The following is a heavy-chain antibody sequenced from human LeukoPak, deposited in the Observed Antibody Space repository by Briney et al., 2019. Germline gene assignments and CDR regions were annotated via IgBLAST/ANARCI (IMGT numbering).Heavy chain of an antibody. V-gene: IGHV4-39*07. CDR2: IYYSGST. D-gene: IGHD3-10*01. CDR1: GGSISSSSYY. Sequence: SETLSLTCTVSGGSISSSSYYWGWIRQPPGKGLEWIGSIYYSGSTYYNPSLKSRVTISVDTSKNQFSLKLSSVTAADTAVYYCARRESYYGSGRGWFDPWGQGTLVTVSS. J-gene: IGHJ5*02. CDR3: ARRESYYGSGRGWFDP.